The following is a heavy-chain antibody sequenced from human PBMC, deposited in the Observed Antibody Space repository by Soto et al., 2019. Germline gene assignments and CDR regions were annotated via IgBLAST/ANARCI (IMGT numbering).Heavy chain of an antibody. CDR1: GFTFSSYG. Sequence: SLRLSCAASGFTFSSYGMHWVRQAPGKGLEWVAVISYDGSNKYYADSVKGRFTISRDNSKNTLYLQMNSLRAEDTAVYYCAKSVLRFLDLFDPWGQGTLVTVSS. V-gene: IGHV3-30*18. CDR3: AKSVLRFLDLFDP. D-gene: IGHD3-3*01. J-gene: IGHJ5*02. CDR2: ISYDGSNK.